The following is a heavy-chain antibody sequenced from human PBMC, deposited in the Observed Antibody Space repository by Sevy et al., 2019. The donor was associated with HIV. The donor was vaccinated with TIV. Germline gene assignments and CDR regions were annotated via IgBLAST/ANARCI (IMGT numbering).Heavy chain of an antibody. D-gene: IGHD6-25*01. CDR2: IGTTADT. CDR3: ARGAGYRRVEF. J-gene: IGHJ4*02. CDR1: GFIFSDYD. Sequence: GGSLRLSCAGSGFIFSDYDMHWVRQVTGIGLEWVSTIGTTADTYYSGSVKGRFTISRENAKNSFYLQMNSLRAGDTSVYFCARGAGYRRVEFWGQGTLVTVSS. V-gene: IGHV3-13*01.